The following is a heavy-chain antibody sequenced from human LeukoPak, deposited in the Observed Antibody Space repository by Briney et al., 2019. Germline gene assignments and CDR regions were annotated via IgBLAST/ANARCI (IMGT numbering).Heavy chain of an antibody. V-gene: IGHV4-34*01. D-gene: IGHD4-11*01. J-gene: IGHJ4*02. CDR2: INHSGST. CDR3: ARSRFHSDFVKVFDY. CDR1: GGSFSGYY. Sequence: SETLSLTCAVSGGSFSGYYWSWIRQPPGKGLEWIGEINHSGSTNYNPSLKSRVTISVDTSKNQFSLKLSSVTAADTAVYYCARSRFHSDFVKVFDYWGQGTLVTVSP.